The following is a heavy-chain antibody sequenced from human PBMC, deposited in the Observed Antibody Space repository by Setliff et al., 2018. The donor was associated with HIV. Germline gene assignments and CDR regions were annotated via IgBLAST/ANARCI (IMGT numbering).Heavy chain of an antibody. Sequence: GGSLRLSCAASGFTFSSYSMNWVRQAPGKGLEWVSSISSSSSYIYYADSVKGRFTISRDNAKNSLYLQMNSLRAEDTAVYYCARENSQDYYDSSGYSQYIDYWGQGTLVTVSS. J-gene: IGHJ4*02. CDR3: ARENSQDYYDSSGYSQYIDY. CDR2: ISSSSSYI. V-gene: IGHV3-21*01. CDR1: GFTFSSYS. D-gene: IGHD3-22*01.